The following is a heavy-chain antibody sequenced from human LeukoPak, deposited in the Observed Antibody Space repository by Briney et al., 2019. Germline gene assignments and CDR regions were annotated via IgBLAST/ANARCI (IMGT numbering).Heavy chain of an antibody. D-gene: IGHD6-13*01. J-gene: IGHJ4*02. V-gene: IGHV4-31*03. CDR3: ASRGIAAAYLDY. CDR1: GGSISSGGYY. Sequence: SQTLSLTCTVSGGSISSGGYYWSWIRQHPGKALEGIGYIYTSGSINYNPSLKSRVTISVDTSKNQFSLQLRSVTAADTAVYYCASRGIAAAYLDYWGQGTLVTVSS. CDR2: IYTSGSI.